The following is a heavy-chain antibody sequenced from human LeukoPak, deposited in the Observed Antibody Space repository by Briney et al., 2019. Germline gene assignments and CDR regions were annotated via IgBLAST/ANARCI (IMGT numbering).Heavy chain of an antibody. V-gene: IGHV3-33*01. CDR1: GFTFSSYG. CDR2: IWYDGSNK. J-gene: IGHJ3*02. CDR3: ARGNRGTVTTDDAFDI. Sequence: GGSLRLSCAASGFTFSSYGMHWVRQARGKGLEWVAVIWYDGSNKYYADSVKGRFTISRDNSKNTLYLQMNSLRAKDTAVYYCARGNRGTVTTDDAFDIWGQGTMVTVSS. D-gene: IGHD4-17*01.